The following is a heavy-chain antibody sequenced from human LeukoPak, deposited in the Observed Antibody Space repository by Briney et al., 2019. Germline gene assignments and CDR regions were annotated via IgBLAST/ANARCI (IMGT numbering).Heavy chain of an antibody. CDR1: GGSISSGGYY. CDR2: IYYSGST. Sequence: SETLSLTCTVSGGSISSGGYYWSWIRQHPGKGLEWIGYIYYSGSTYYNPSLKSRVTISVDTSKNQFSLKLSSVTAADTAVYYCARASRRNYYDSGGIDYWGQGTLVTVSS. CDR3: ARASRRNYYDSGGIDY. D-gene: IGHD3-22*01. J-gene: IGHJ4*02. V-gene: IGHV4-31*03.